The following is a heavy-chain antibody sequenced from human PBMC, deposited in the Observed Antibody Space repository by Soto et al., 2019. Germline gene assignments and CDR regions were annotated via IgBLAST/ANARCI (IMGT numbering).Heavy chain of an antibody. CDR1: GYTFTSYA. CDR3: ARDRYVWNGFANNNWLDP. V-gene: IGHV1-3*01. J-gene: IGHJ5*02. D-gene: IGHD1-1*01. Sequence: ASVKVSCKASGYTFTSYAIHWVRQAPGQRLEWMGWINAGNGNTTYAQKLQGRVTMTTDTSTSTAYMELRSLTSDDTAVYYCARDRYVWNGFANNNWLDPLGQGTLVTVSS. CDR2: INAGNGNT.